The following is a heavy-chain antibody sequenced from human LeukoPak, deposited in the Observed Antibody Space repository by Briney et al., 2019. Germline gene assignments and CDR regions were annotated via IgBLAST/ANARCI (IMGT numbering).Heavy chain of an antibody. CDR3: ARDMYDNGGSSFDY. CDR2: ISFDGTNK. J-gene: IGHJ4*02. Sequence: PGGSLRLSCAASGFTFSNYAMHWVRQAPGRGLEWVAVISFDGTNKYYANSVQGRFTNSRDNSKNTLYLQMNSLRAEDTALYYCARDMYDNGGSSFDYWGQGTLVTVSS. CDR1: GFTFSNYA. D-gene: IGHD4/OR15-4a*01. V-gene: IGHV3-30-3*01.